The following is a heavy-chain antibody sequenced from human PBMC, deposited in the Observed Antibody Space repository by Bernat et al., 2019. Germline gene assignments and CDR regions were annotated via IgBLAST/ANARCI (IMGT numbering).Heavy chain of an antibody. V-gene: IGHV3-23*01. CDR2: LNGGGGDT. Sequence: EVQLLESGGGLVQPGGSLRLSCAASGFTFSNYAMNWVRQSPGKGLEWVSSLNGGGGDTYYADSVKGRFTISRDNSKNTLYLQMNSLRAEDTAVYHCAKDLFSGYYSAFDIRGQGTMVSVSA. J-gene: IGHJ3*02. CDR3: AKDLFSGYYSAFDI. CDR1: GFTFSNYA. D-gene: IGHD3-22*01.